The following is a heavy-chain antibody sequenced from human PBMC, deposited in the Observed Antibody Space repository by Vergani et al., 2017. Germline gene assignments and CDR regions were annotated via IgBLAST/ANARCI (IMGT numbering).Heavy chain of an antibody. CDR2: ISSSSSYI. CDR3: ARVFHPNTAMVAYYYGMDV. Sequence: EVQLVESGGGLVKPGGSLRLSCAASGFTFSSYSMNWVRQAPGKGLEWVSSISSSSSYIYYADSVKGRFTISRDNAKNSLYLQMNSLRAEDTAVYYCARVFHPNTAMVAYYYGMDVWGQGTTVTVSS. J-gene: IGHJ6*02. CDR1: GFTFSSYS. V-gene: IGHV3-21*01. D-gene: IGHD5-18*01.